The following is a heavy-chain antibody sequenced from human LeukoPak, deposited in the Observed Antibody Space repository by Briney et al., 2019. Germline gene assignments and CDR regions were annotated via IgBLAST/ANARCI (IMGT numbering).Heavy chain of an antibody. V-gene: IGHV4-34*01. Sequence: SETLSLTCAVYGGSFSGYYWSWIRQPPGKGLEWIGEINHSGSTNYNPSLKSRVTISVDTSKNQFSLKLSSVTAADTAVYYCAGRADDSSGYYSGYYYGMDVWGQGTTVTVSS. CDR2: INHSGST. CDR1: GGSFSGYY. J-gene: IGHJ6*02. D-gene: IGHD3-22*01. CDR3: AGRADDSSGYYSGYYYGMDV.